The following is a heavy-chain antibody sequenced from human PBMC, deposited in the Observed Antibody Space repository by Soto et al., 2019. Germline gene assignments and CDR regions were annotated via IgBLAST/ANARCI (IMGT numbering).Heavy chain of an antibody. Sequence: QVQLVESGGGVVQPGRSLRLSCAASGFTFSSYAMHWVRQAPGKGLEWVAVISYDGSNKYYADSVKGRFTISRDNSKNTLYLQMNSLRAEDTAVYYCARILLVYGMDVWGQGTTVTVSS. V-gene: IGHV3-30-3*01. CDR3: ARILLVYGMDV. D-gene: IGHD2-15*01. J-gene: IGHJ6*02. CDR1: GFTFSSYA. CDR2: ISYDGSNK.